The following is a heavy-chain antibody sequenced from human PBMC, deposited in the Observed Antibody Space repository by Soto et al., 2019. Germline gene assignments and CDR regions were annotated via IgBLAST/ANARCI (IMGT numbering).Heavy chain of an antibody. CDR1: GGSISSYY. J-gene: IGHJ6*02. V-gene: IGHV4-59*01. D-gene: IGHD3-3*01. CDR2: IYYSGST. Sequence: PSETLSLTCTVSGGSISSYYWSWIRQPPGKGLELIGYIYYSGSTNYNPSLKSRVTISVDTSKNQFSLKLSSVTAADTAVYYCARERYDFWSGYLGTYYYGMDVWGQGTTVTVSS. CDR3: ARERYDFWSGYLGTYYYGMDV.